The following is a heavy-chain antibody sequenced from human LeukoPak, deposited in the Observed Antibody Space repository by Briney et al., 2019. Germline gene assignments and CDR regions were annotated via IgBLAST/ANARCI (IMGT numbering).Heavy chain of an antibody. Sequence: GGSLRLSCAASGFTFSSYGMHWVRQAPGKGLEWVAFIRYDGSNKYYADSVKGRFTISRDNSKNTLYLQMNSLRVEDTAVYYCPRFFSPSLKVFITRGVFDIWGQGTMVPVSS. J-gene: IGHJ3*02. CDR3: PRFFSPSLKVFITRGVFDI. CDR1: GFTFSSYG. V-gene: IGHV3-30*02. D-gene: IGHD3-22*01. CDR2: IRYDGSNK.